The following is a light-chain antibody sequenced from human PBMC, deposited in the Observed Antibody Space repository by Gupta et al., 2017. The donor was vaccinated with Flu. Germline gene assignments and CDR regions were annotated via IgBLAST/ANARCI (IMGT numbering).Light chain of an antibody. J-gene: IGKJ1*01. CDR1: QPINSF. V-gene: IGKV1-39*01. CDR3: QQSAISPRT. Sequence: GDRITLTCRASQPINSFFNWYQQRPGKAPKLLITRASNVQSGVPSRFSGSGSGTEFTLTIKSLQSEDFGTYYCQQSAISPRTFGQGTKVEVK. CDR2: RAS.